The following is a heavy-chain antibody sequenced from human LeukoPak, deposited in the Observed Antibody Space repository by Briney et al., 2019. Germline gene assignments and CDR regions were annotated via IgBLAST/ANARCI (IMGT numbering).Heavy chain of an antibody. CDR2: IYYSGST. CDR1: GFTFSSYA. CDR3: ARDGSRSVATMGMDV. Sequence: GSLRLSCAASGFTFSSYAMHWIRQPPGKGLEWIGSIYYSGSTFHNPSLKSRVTMSVDTSKNQFSLNLTSVTAADTAVYYCARDGSRSVATMGMDVWGKGTTVTVSS. D-gene: IGHD5-24*01. V-gene: IGHV4-39*07. J-gene: IGHJ6*04.